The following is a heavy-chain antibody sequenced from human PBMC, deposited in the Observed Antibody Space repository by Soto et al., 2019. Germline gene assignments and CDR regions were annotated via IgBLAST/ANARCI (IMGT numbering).Heavy chain of an antibody. D-gene: IGHD2-15*01. V-gene: IGHV3-23*01. Sequence: PVGSLRLSCAASGFTFGSYAMSWVRQAPGKGLEWVSAISGSDGSTYYADSVKGRFTISRDNSENTLYLQMNSLRAEDTAVYYCAKVVVVVGISGNYYFDYWGQGTLVTVSS. CDR1: GFTFGSYA. CDR2: ISGSDGST. J-gene: IGHJ4*02. CDR3: AKVVVVVGISGNYYFDY.